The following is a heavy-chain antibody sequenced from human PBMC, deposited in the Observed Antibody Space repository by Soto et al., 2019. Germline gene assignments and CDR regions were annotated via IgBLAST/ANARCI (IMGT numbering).Heavy chain of an antibody. CDR2: IYYSGST. V-gene: IGHV4-59*01. Sequence: PSETLSLTCTVSGGSISSYYWSWIRQPPGKGLEWIGYIYYSGSTNYNPSLKSRVTISVDTSKNQFSLKLSSVTAADTAVYYCARSARYCSSTSCYTQGLPGNRNYYSYYMDVWGKGTTVTVSS. D-gene: IGHD2-2*02. J-gene: IGHJ6*03. CDR1: GGSISSYY. CDR3: ARSARYCSSTSCYTQGLPGNRNYYSYYMDV.